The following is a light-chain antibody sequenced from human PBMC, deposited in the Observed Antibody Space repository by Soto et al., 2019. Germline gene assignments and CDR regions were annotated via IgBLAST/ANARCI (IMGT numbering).Light chain of an antibody. V-gene: IGKV3-20*01. J-gene: IGKJ2*01. CDR2: ATS. CDR3: RQYGAYKSPRYI. CDR1: QSVSSNS. Sequence: EIVLTQSPGTLSLSPGDRVTLSCRASQSVSSNSLAWYQQKPGQAPRLLTYATSARTTGIPDRFSGSGSGTDVTIIISRLEPEDFAMYYGRQYGAYKSPRYIFGQGTRLEI.